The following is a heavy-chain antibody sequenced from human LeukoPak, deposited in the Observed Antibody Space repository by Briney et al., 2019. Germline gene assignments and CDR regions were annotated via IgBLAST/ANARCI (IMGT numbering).Heavy chain of an antibody. D-gene: IGHD3-3*01. CDR3: ARDRLNHDFWGGYSGGDAFDI. J-gene: IGHJ3*02. CDR2: IDPDGNDK. CDR1: GFTFSSYY. V-gene: IGHV3-7*01. Sequence: GGSLRLSCVASGFTFSSYYMSWVRQAPGKGLEWVAHIDPDGNDKYYVDSVKGRFTISRDNAKNSLYLQVNSLRAEDTAVYYCARDRLNHDFWGGYSGGDAFDIWGQGTMVTVSS.